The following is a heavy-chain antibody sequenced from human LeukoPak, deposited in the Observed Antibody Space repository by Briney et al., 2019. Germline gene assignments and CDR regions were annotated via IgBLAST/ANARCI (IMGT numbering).Heavy chain of an antibody. Sequence: PSETLSLTCTVSGGSISSYYWSWIRQPPGKGLEWIAYIYYSGSTNYNPSLKSRVTISVDTPKNQFSLKLSSVTAADTAVYYCARQSGLYYFDYWGQGTLVTVSS. CDR2: IYYSGST. CDR3: ARQSGLYYFDY. J-gene: IGHJ4*02. CDR1: GGSISSYY. V-gene: IGHV4-59*08. D-gene: IGHD6-25*01.